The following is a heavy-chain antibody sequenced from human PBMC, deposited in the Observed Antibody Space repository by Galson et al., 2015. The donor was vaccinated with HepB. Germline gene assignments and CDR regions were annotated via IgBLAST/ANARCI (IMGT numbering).Heavy chain of an antibody. J-gene: IGHJ4*02. D-gene: IGHD5-18*01. CDR3: ARHFMGVDTAMVIDY. CDR1: DGSISSSRYY. CDR2: IFYSGNT. V-gene: IGHV4-39*01. Sequence: ETLSLTCTVSDGSISSSRYYWGWIRQPPGEGLEWIGHIFYSGNTYYTPSLRGRVTISLDTSRNQFSLKLTSVTAADTAFYYCARHFMGVDTAMVIDYWGQGTLVTVSS.